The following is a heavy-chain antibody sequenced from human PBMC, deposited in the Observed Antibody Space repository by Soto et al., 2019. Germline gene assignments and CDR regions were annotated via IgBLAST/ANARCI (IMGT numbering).Heavy chain of an antibody. Sequence: SLSLYCEASGLTYSSSPMHWVRQAPGKGLEWVAVISYDGSNKYYADSVKGRFTISRDNSKNTLYLQMNSLRAEDTAVYYCARDDPGHMDVWGQGTTVTVSS. CDR2: ISYDGSNK. J-gene: IGHJ6*02. CDR3: ARDDPGHMDV. V-gene: IGHV3-30-3*01. CDR1: GLTYSSSP.